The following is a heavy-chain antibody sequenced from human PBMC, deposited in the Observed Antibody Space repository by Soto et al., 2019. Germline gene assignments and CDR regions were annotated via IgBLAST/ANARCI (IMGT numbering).Heavy chain of an antibody. CDR2: ISPSDSDT. CDR1: GYGFTSYW. J-gene: IGHJ5*02. D-gene: IGHD3-22*01. CDR3: ARKDKSGYFNWFDP. V-gene: IGHV5-51*01. Sequence: GESLKISCRTSGYGFTSYWIAWVRQMPGKGLEWMGIISPSDSDTRYSPSFQGQVTISADRSTSTVFLQWASLKASDTAVYFCARKDKSGYFNWFDPWGQGTLVTVSS.